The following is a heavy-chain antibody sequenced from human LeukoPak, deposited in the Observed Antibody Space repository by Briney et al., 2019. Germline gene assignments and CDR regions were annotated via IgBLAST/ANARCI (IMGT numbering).Heavy chain of an antibody. J-gene: IGHJ5*02. V-gene: IGHV4-59*01. D-gene: IGHD6-6*01. CDR1: GGSISSYY. Sequence: PSGTLSLTCTVSGGSISSYYWSWIRQPPGKGLEWIGYIYYIGSTNYNPSLKSRVTISVDTSKNQFSLKLSSVTAADTAVYYCARWYKYSSSWSPVNWFDPWGQGTLVTVSS. CDR3: ARWYKYSSSWSPVNWFDP. CDR2: IYYIGST.